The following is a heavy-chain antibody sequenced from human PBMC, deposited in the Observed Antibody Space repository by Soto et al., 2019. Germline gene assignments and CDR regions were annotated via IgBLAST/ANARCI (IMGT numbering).Heavy chain of an antibody. CDR2: ISSSSSYI. V-gene: IGHV3-21*01. Sequence: PGGSLRLSCAASGFTFSSYAMNWVRQAPGKGLEWVSSISSSSSYIYYADSVKGRFTISRDNAKNSLYLQMNSLRAEDTAVYYCARDLPRLVHDYDILTGYYSPGYWGQGTLVTVSS. J-gene: IGHJ4*02. D-gene: IGHD3-9*01. CDR3: ARDLPRLVHDYDILTGYYSPGY. CDR1: GFTFSSYA.